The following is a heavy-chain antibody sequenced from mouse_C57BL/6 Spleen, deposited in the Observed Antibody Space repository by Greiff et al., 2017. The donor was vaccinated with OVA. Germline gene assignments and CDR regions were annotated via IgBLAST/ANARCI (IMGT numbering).Heavy chain of an antibody. CDR2: IWGVGST. Sequence: VQLQQSGPGLVAPSQSLSITCTVSGFSLTSYGVDWVRQSPGKGLEWLGVIWGVGSTNYNSALKSRLSISKDNSKSQVFLKMNSLQTDDTAMYYCAREEYSNYVMDYWGQGTSVTVSS. D-gene: IGHD2-5*01. CDR3: AREEYSNYVMDY. V-gene: IGHV2-6*01. J-gene: IGHJ4*01. CDR1: GFSLTSYG.